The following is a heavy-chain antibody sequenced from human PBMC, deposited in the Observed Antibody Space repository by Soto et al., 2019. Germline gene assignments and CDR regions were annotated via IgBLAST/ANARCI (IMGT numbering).Heavy chain of an antibody. Sequence: SETLSLTCAVYGGSFSGYYWSWIRQPPGKGLEWIGEINHSGSTNYNPSLKSRVTISVDTSKNQFSLKLSSVTAADTAVYYCARREAHFWSSYYNWFDLWGQGTLVTVSS. D-gene: IGHD3-3*02. CDR3: ARREAHFWSSYYNWFDL. CDR2: INHSGST. V-gene: IGHV4-34*01. J-gene: IGHJ5*02. CDR1: GGSFSGYY.